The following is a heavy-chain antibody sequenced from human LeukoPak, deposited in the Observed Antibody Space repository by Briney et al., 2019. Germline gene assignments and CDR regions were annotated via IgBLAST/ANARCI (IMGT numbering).Heavy chain of an antibody. V-gene: IGHV4-39*07. CDR3: ARDPSGSYYLDY. Sequence: SETLSLTCTVSGGSIRDTTYYWGWIRQPPGKGLEWIGSIYYSGSTYYNPPLKSRVTISVDTSKNQFSLKLSSVTAADTAVYYCARDPSGSYYLDYWGQGTLVTVSS. J-gene: IGHJ4*02. CDR2: IYYSGST. D-gene: IGHD1-26*01. CDR1: GGSIRDTTYY.